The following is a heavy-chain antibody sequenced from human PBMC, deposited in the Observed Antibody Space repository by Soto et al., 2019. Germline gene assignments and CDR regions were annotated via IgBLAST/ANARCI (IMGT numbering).Heavy chain of an antibody. Sequence: QVQLQESGPGLVKPSGTLSLTCALSGASIITDNWWRWVRQPPGKEMEWIVESYHSANTNFNPSVKSRVTIAVDTSKNQFPLTVSSVTAADTAIYYCARSSASSKLRGVVINWGQGTLVTVSS. CDR2: SYHSANT. V-gene: IGHV4-4*02. J-gene: IGHJ4*02. CDR3: ARSSASSKLRGVVIN. CDR1: GASIITDNW. D-gene: IGHD3-10*01.